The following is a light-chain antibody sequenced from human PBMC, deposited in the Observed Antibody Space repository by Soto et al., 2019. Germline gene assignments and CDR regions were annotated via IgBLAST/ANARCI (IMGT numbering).Light chain of an antibody. V-gene: IGKV3-20*01. CDR1: QSVSINY. CDR3: QQYGSSGT. CDR2: GVS. J-gene: IGKJ1*01. Sequence: EIVMTQSPATLSVSPGERATLSCRASQSVSINYLAWYQQKPGQAPRLLIYGVSSRATGIPDRFSGSGAETDFTLTISRLEPEDSAVYYCQQYGSSGTFGQGTKVDIK.